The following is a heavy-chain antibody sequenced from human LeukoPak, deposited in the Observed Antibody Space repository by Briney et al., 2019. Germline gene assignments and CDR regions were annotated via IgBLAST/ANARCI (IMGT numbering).Heavy chain of an antibody. V-gene: IGHV3-53*01. CDR2: IYSGGAT. CDR3: ARGRFSGPDDY. D-gene: IGHD6-19*01. J-gene: IGHJ4*02. CDR1: EFSVSSNY. Sequence: GGSLRLSCAVSEFSVSSNYMNWVRQAPGKGLEWVSVIYSGGATYYADSVRGRFTISRENSKNMVFLQMTSLGAEDTAVYYCARGRFSGPDDYWGQGTLVTVSS.